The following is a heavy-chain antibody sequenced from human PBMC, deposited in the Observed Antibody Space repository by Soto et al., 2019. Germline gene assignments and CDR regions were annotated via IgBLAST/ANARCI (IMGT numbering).Heavy chain of an antibody. CDR2: IIPILGIA. J-gene: IGHJ4*02. Sequence: QVQLVQSGAEVKKPGSSVKVSCKASGGTFSSYTISWVRQAPGQGLEWMGRIIPILGIANYAQKFQGRVTITADKSTSTDYKELSSLRSEDTAVYYCARGGVAAAGTRWIDYWGQVTLVTVSS. CDR3: ARGGVAAAGTRWIDY. D-gene: IGHD6-13*01. CDR1: GGTFSSYT. V-gene: IGHV1-69*02.